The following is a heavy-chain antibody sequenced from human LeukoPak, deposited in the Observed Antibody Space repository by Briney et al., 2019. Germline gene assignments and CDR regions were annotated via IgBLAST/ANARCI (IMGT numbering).Heavy chain of an antibody. CDR3: ARVFRNWDQYRSGYPDY. D-gene: IGHD3-22*01. Sequence: ASVKVSCKASGYTFTGYYMHWVRQAPGQGLEWMGRINPNSGGTNYAQKFQGRVTMTRDTSISTAYMELSRLRSDDTAVYYCARVFRNWDQYRSGYPDYWGQGTLVTVSS. CDR1: GYTFTGYY. CDR2: INPNSGGT. J-gene: IGHJ4*02. V-gene: IGHV1-2*06.